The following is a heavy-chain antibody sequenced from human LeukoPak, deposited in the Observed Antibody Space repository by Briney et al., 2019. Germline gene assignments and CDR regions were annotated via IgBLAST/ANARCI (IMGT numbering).Heavy chain of an antibody. CDR2: FDPEDGET. D-gene: IGHD5-12*01. CDR3: AGGYAYYYYYYMDV. CDR1: GYTLTELS. V-gene: IGHV1-24*01. Sequence: ASVKVSCKVSGYTLTELSMHWVRQAPGKGLEWMGGFDPEDGETIYAQKFQGRVTITTDESTSTAYMELSSLRSEDTAVYYCAGGYAYYYYYYMDVWGKGTTVTVSS. J-gene: IGHJ6*03.